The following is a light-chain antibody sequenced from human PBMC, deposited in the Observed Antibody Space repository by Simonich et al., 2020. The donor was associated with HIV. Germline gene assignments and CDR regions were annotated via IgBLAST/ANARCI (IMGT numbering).Light chain of an antibody. CDR3: QSGDSSGTYVV. CDR2: KDT. V-gene: IGLV3-25*03. CDR1: ALPKKY. Sequence: SYELTQPPSVSVSPGQTARITCSGDALPKKYAYWYQQKPGQAPVLVIYKDTERPSGIPERFSGSSSGKTVTLTISGVQAEDEADYHCQSGDSSGTYVVFGGGTKLTVL. J-gene: IGLJ2*01.